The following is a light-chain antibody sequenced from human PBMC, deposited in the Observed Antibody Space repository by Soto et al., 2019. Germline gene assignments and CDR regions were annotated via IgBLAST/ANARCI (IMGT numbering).Light chain of an antibody. CDR2: KTS. V-gene: IGKV3-11*01. J-gene: IGKJ1*01. Sequence: EIVLTQSPATLSSFQGXRVTLSCRASKYINTRMAWYQHRPGQAPRLLIYKTSIRAAGIPARFSASGTGTDFTLTISDVQPEDFAVYYCLHCQSWPRTVGQGTKVDSK. CDR3: LHCQSWPRT. CDR1: KYINTR.